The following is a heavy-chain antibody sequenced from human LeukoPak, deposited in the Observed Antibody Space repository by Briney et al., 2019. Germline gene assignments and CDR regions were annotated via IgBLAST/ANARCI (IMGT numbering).Heavy chain of an antibody. CDR1: GFNFYRYT. CDR3: AKELDTMFFDY. D-gene: IGHD5-18*01. V-gene: IGHV3-43*01. Sequence: GGSLRLPCATSGFNFYRYTIHWVRQAPGKGLEWVSLAGWAGGTTYYSDSVRGRFTISRDSGKNSVYLQMNSLTTDDTAFYFCAKELDTMFFDYWGQGALVTVSS. J-gene: IGHJ4*02. CDR2: AGWAGGTT.